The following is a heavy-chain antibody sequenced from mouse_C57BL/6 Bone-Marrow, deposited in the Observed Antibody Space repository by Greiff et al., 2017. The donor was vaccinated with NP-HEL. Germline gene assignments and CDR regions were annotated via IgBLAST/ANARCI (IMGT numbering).Heavy chain of an antibody. Sequence: EVQLQQSGPVLVKPGASVKMSCKASGYTFTDYYMNWVKQSHGKSLEWIGVINPYNGGTSYNQKFKGKATLTVDKSSSTAYMELNSLTSEDSAVYYCARWIYSNYDWYFDVWGTGTTVTVSS. CDR1: GYTFTDYY. J-gene: IGHJ1*03. V-gene: IGHV1-19*01. CDR2: INPYNGGT. CDR3: ARWIYSNYDWYFDV. D-gene: IGHD2-5*01.